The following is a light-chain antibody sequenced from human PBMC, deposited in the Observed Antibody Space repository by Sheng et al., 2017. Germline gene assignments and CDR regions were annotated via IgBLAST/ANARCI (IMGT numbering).Light chain of an antibody. CDR1: SSNIGAGYA. CDR3: SAWDDRLSGVV. CDR2: DNT. V-gene: IGLV1-40*01. J-gene: IGLJ3*02. Sequence: QSVLTQPPSVSGAPGQRITISCTGTSSNIGAGYAVHWYQQLPGTAPKLLIYDNTNRPSGVPDRFSGSRSGTSASLAITGLQAEDGANYYCSAWDDRLSGVVFGGGTKLTVL.